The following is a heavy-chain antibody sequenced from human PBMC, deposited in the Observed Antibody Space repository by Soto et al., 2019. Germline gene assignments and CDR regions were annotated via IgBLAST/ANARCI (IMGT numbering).Heavy chain of an antibody. Sequence: GGXLRLSSSSSVFTFSNFVMSWVRHIPGKGLHWVSGITGSGGRAYYADSVKGRFTISRDNSRNTLYLQLSRLGAEDTAMYHCAVHLGQKYYTMDVWGQGTTVTVYS. CDR3: AVHLGQKYYTMDV. CDR2: ITGSGGRA. V-gene: IGHV3-23*01. J-gene: IGHJ6*02. CDR1: VFTFSNFV.